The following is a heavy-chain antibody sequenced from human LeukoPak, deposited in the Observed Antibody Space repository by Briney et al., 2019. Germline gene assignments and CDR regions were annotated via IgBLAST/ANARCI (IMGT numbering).Heavy chain of an antibody. Sequence: GTSVNVSCKASGFTFTSSAMQWVREARGQRLEWIGCIVVGSGNTNYAQKFQERVTITRDMSTSTAYMELSSLRSEDTAVYYCAAVLFGYGPGDYWGQGTLVTVSS. CDR1: GFTFTSSA. CDR3: AAVLFGYGPGDY. V-gene: IGHV1-58*02. J-gene: IGHJ4*02. D-gene: IGHD3-10*02. CDR2: IVVGSGNT.